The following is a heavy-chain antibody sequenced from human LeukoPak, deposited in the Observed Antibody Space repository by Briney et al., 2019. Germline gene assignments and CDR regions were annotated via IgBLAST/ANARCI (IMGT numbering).Heavy chain of an antibody. V-gene: IGHV4-59*12. CDR2: THYSGST. J-gene: IGHJ6*03. CDR1: GGSISSYY. CDR3: ARTHGSGSYYIDYYYMDV. D-gene: IGHD3-10*01. Sequence: SETLSLTCTVSGGSISSYYWSWLRQPPGKGLEYIGYTHYSGSTNYNPSLKSRVTISLDTSGNQFSLKLSSVTAADTAVYYCARTHGSGSYYIDYYYMDVWGKGTTVTVSS.